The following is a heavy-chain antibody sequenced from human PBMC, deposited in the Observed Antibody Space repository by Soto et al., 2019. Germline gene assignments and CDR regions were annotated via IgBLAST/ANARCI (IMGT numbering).Heavy chain of an antibody. CDR1: GLTFSDAL. CDR2: IKSKTDGGTT. J-gene: IGHJ4*02. Sequence: EVQLVESGGGLVKPGGSLRLSCAASGLTFSDALVNWVRQAPGKGLDWVGRIKSKTDGGTTDFAAPVKGRFTLSRDDSNNTLYLQMNSLKTEDTGMYYCTTGTAGWLFWGQGTLVTVSS. V-gene: IGHV3-15*01. D-gene: IGHD3-9*01. CDR3: TTGTAGWLF.